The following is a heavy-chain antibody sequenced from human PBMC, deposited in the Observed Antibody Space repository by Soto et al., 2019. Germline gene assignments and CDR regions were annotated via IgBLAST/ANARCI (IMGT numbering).Heavy chain of an antibody. D-gene: IGHD2-2*01. Sequence: HVQLLQSGGELKKPGASVKVSCNTSGFTFNTYFISWVRQAPGQGLEWMGWISPYNGNTKYGEKFQGRVTMTTDTITRTAYMELRNLRMDYTAVYYCARDTSNSFDYWGQGTLVTVSS. J-gene: IGHJ4*02. CDR1: GFTFNTYF. CDR3: ARDTSNSFDY. CDR2: ISPYNGNT. V-gene: IGHV1-18*01.